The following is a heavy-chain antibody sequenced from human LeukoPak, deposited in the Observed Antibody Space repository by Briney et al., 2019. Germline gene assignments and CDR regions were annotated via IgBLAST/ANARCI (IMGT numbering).Heavy chain of an antibody. J-gene: IGHJ4*02. CDR2: ISSGGTT. Sequence: GGSLRLSCTASGFTVSKNYMNWVRQAPGXGLEWVSLISSGGTTQYAESGKGRFNISRDNSENTLYLQMNSLRAEDTAVYYCARELGSTFDYWGQGTLVTVSS. CDR1: GFTVSKNY. V-gene: IGHV3-53*01. CDR3: ARELGSTFDY. D-gene: IGHD1-1*01.